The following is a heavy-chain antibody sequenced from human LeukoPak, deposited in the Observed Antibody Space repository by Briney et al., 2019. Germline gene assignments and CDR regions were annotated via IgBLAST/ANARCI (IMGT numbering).Heavy chain of an antibody. D-gene: IGHD3-22*01. V-gene: IGHV4-4*08. J-gene: IGHJ4*02. CDR2: IYNSGST. Sequence: PSETLSLTCSVSGGSITTFYWSWIRQPPGKGLEWIGYIYNSGSTNYNPSLKSRVTISVDTSKNQFSLKSSSVTAADTAVYFCARNYYDTKKPWDWGQGTLVTVSS. CDR1: GGSITTFY. CDR3: ARNYYDTKKPWD.